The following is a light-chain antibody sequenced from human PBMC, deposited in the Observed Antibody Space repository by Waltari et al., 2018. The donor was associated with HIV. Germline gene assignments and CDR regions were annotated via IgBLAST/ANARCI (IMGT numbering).Light chain of an antibody. CDR2: KAS. Sequence: DIQMTPSPSTLSASVGDRVTLTCRASQSISTWVAWYQQKPGKAPKPLVYKASSLASGVPSRFSGSGSGTDFTLTISTLQPDDSAAYYCQQYDSHPYTFGQGTKLEIK. CDR1: QSISTW. CDR3: QQYDSHPYT. J-gene: IGKJ2*01. V-gene: IGKV1-5*03.